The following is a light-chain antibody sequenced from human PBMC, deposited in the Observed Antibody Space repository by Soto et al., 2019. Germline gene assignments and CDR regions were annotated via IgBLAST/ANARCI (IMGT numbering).Light chain of an antibody. CDR1: QSVSSSY. CDR2: GAS. CDR3: QHYGSSLYT. Sequence: EVVLTQSPGTLSLSSGERATLSCRASQSVSSSYLAWYQQKPGQAPRLLIYGASSRAPGIPDRFSGSGSGTDFTLPISRLEPEDFAVYYCQHYGSSLYTFGQGTK. J-gene: IGKJ2*01. V-gene: IGKV3-20*01.